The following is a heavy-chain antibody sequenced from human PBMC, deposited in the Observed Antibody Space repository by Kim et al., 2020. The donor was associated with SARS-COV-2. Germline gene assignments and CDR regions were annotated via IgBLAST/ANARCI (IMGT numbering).Heavy chain of an antibody. D-gene: IGHD3-22*01. CDR1: GFTFSAYA. V-gene: IGHV3-23*01. Sequence: GGSLRLSCAASGFTFSAYAMGWVRQAPGKGLEWVSGISGSDATTNYADSVKGRFIISRDNSKNTLHLQMNSLRAEDTAIYYCAKNFGSSGSEFHHWGQGTLVTVSS. CDR3: AKNFGSSGSEFHH. J-gene: IGHJ1*01. CDR2: ISGSDATT.